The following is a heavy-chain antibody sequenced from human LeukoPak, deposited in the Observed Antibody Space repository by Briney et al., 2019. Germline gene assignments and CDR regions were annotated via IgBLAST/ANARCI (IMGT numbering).Heavy chain of an antibody. CDR3: ARENIVSTRDFDC. Sequence: SETLSLTCTVSGGSIYTSDYYWTWLRQPPGKEQEWIGSLFYSGNTYYTPSLRSRVAISIDISRNQFSLNLTSVTAEDSAVYYCARENIVSTRDFDCWGHGTLVTVSS. J-gene: IGHJ4*01. CDR1: GGSIYTSDYY. D-gene: IGHD5/OR15-5a*01. V-gene: IGHV4-39*07. CDR2: LFYSGNT.